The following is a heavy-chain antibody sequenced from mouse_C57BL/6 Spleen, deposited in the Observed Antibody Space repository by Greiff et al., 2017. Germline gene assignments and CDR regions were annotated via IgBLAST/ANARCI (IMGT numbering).Heavy chain of an antibody. Sequence: EVKLMESGGGLVKPGGSLKLSCAASGFTFSDYGMHWVRQAPEKGLAWVAYISSGSSTIYYADTVKGRFTISRDNAKNTLCLQMTILRSEDTAMYYCARGDDEASFDYWGQGTTRTVSS. CDR2: ISSGSSTI. D-gene: IGHD6-1*01. V-gene: IGHV5-17*01. CDR3: ARGDDEASFDY. CDR1: GFTFSDYG. J-gene: IGHJ2*01.